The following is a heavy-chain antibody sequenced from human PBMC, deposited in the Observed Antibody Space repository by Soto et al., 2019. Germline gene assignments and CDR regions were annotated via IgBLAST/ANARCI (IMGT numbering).Heavy chain of an antibody. CDR2: VNPNTGNT. D-gene: IGHD1-20*01. Sequence: ASVKVSCKASGYTFTRYDINWVRQATGQGLEWMGWVNPNTGNTGYAQKFQGRVTMTTNTSISTAYMELSSLRSEDTAVYYCAREITGKFPNWGQGTLVTVSS. V-gene: IGHV1-8*01. CDR1: GYTFTRYD. J-gene: IGHJ4*02. CDR3: AREITGKFPN.